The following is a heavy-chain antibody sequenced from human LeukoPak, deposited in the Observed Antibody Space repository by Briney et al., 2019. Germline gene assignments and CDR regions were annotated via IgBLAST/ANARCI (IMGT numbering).Heavy chain of an antibody. V-gene: IGHV3-30*02. D-gene: IGHD6-6*01. CDR2: IRYDGSNK. CDR3: AKDGLGAARPSAFDI. J-gene: IGHJ3*02. CDR1: GFTFSSYG. Sequence: PGGSLRLSCVASGFTFSSYGMHWVRQAPGKGLEWVAFIRYDGSNKYYADSVKGRFTISRDNSKNTLYLQMNSLRAEDTAVYYCAKDGLGAARPSAFDIWGQGTMVTVSS.